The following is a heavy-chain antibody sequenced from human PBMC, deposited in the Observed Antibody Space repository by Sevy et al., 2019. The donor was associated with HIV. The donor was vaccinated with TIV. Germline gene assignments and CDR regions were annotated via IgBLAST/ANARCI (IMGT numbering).Heavy chain of an antibody. J-gene: IGHJ4*02. D-gene: IGHD4-17*01. CDR2: ISYDGSNK. CDR1: GFTFSSYV. Sequence: GGSLRLSCAASGFTFSSYVMHWVRQAPGKGLEWVAVISYDGSNKYYADSVKGRFTISRDNSKNTLYLQMNSLRAEDTAVYYCAKDHGDYEDYFDYWGQGTLVTVSS. V-gene: IGHV3-30*18. CDR3: AKDHGDYEDYFDY.